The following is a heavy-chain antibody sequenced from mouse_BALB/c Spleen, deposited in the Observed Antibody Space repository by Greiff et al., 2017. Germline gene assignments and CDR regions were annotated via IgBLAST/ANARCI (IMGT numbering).Heavy chain of an antibody. CDR1: GYTFTSYW. Sequence: QVQLQQSGAELVRPGASVKLSCKASGYTFTSYWINWVKQRPGQGLEWIGNIYPSDSYTNYNQKFKDKATLTVDKSSSTAYMQLSSPTSEDSAVYYCTRVGDWYFDVWGAGTTVTVSS. CDR2: IYPSDSYT. J-gene: IGHJ1*01. V-gene: IGHV1-69*02. CDR3: TRVGDWYFDV.